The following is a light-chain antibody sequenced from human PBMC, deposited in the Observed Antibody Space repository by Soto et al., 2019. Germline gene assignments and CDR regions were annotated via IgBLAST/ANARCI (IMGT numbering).Light chain of an antibody. CDR3: SSYAGYSTSGV. Sequence: QSVLTQPASVSGSPGQSITISCTGTSSDVGSYNLVSWYQQHPGKAPKLMIYEANKRPSGVSDRFSGSKSGNTASLTISGLQAEDEAEYYCSSYAGYSTSGVFGGGTQLTVL. V-gene: IGLV2-23*01. CDR1: SSDVGSYNL. J-gene: IGLJ2*01. CDR2: EAN.